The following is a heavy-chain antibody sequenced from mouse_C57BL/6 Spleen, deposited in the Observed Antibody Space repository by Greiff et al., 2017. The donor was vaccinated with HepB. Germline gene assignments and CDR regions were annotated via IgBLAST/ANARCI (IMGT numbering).Heavy chain of an antibody. V-gene: IGHV1-26*01. Sequence: VQLQQSGPELVKPGASVKISCKASGYTFTDYYMNWVKQSHGKSLEWIGDINPNNGGTSYNQKFKGKATLTVDKSSSTAYMELRSLTSEDSAVYYCARRDFLGYFDYWGQGTTLTVSS. J-gene: IGHJ2*01. CDR2: INPNNGGT. CDR3: ARRDFLGYFDY. CDR1: GYTFTDYY.